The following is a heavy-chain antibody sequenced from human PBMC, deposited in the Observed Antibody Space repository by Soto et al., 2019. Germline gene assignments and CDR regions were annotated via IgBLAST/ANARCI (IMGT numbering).Heavy chain of an antibody. D-gene: IGHD3-3*01. CDR2: IYTGGMT. CDR3: ARAQVLRFLEWFPDY. Sequence: GGSLRLSCAASGFSVSSNYMSWVRQAPGRGLEWVALIYTGGMTYYADSLRGRFTISRDDSTNTLYLQMSSLRVDDTAVYHCARAQVLRFLEWFPDYWGQGTLVTVSS. J-gene: IGHJ4*02. V-gene: IGHV3-53*01. CDR1: GFSVSSNY.